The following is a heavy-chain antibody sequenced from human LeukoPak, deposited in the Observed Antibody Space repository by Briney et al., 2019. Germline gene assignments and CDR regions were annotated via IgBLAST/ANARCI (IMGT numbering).Heavy chain of an antibody. CDR2: IYYSGST. Sequence: PSQTLSLTCTVSGGSISSGGYYWSWIRQHPGKGLEWIGYIYYSGSTYYNPSLKSRVTISVDTSKNQFSLKLSSVTAADTAVYYCAREVVRGVLYYFDYWGQGTLVTVSS. CDR3: AREVVRGVLYYFDY. V-gene: IGHV4-31*03. J-gene: IGHJ4*02. D-gene: IGHD3-10*01. CDR1: GGSISSGGYY.